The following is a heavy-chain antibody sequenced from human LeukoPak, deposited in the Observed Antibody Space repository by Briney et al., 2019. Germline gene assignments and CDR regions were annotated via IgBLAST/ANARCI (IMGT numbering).Heavy chain of an antibody. J-gene: IGHJ5*02. CDR1: GGSISSYY. D-gene: IGHD3-22*01. CDR3: ARVISSGYSDWFDP. V-gene: IGHV4-59*12. Sequence: TSETLSLTCTVSGGSISSYYWSWIRQPPGKGLEWIRYIYYSGSTNYNPSLMSRVTISVDTSKNHFSLKLSSVTAADTAVYYCARVISSGYSDWFDPWGQGTLVTVSS. CDR2: IYYSGST.